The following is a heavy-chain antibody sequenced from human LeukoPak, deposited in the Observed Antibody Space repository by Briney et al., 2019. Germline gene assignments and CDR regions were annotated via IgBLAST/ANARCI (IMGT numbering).Heavy chain of an antibody. CDR3: ARQGGSFEH. Sequence: SETLSLTCTDSGGSISSYYWSWIRQPPGKGLEWIGYIYTSGSTNYNPSLKSRVTISVDTSKNQFSLKLSSVTAADTAVYYCARQGGSFEHWGQGTLVTVSS. J-gene: IGHJ1*01. CDR2: IYTSGST. CDR1: GGSISSYY. V-gene: IGHV4-4*09. D-gene: IGHD1-26*01.